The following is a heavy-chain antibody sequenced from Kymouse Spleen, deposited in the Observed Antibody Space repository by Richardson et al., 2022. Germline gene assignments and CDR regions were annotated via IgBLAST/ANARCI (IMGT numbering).Heavy chain of an antibody. CDR3: TSDTMVRGVIIIHY. CDR2: IRSKANSYAT. Sequence: EVQLVESGGGLVQPGGSLKLSCAASGFTFSGSAMHWVRQASGKGLEWVGRIRSKANSYATAYAASVKGRFTISRDDSKNTAYLQMNSLKTEDTAVYYCTSDTMVRGVIIIHYWGQGTLVTVSS. D-gene: IGHD3-10*01. CDR1: GFTFSGSA. V-gene: IGHV3-73*02. J-gene: IGHJ4*02.